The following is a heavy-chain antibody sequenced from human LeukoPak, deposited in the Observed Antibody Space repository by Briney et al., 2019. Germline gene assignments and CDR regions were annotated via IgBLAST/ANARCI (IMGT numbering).Heavy chain of an antibody. Sequence: SETLSLTCTVSGGSISSGDYYWSWIRQPPGKGLEWIGYIYYSGSTYYNPSLKSRVTISVDTSKNQFSLKLSSVTAADTAVYYCARGPRIAAAGTKAYYGMDVWGQGTTVTVSS. CDR1: GGSISSGDYY. CDR2: IYYSGST. J-gene: IGHJ6*01. D-gene: IGHD6-13*01. V-gene: IGHV4-30-4*01. CDR3: ARGPRIAAAGTKAYYGMDV.